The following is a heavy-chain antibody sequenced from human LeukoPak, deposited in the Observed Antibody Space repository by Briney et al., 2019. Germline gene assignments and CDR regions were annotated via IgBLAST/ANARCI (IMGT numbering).Heavy chain of an antibody. Sequence: GGSLRLSCAASGFTFSTYWMSWVRQAPGKGLEWVANIKEDGGEINYADSVRGRFTISRDNAKNSLYLQMNSLRAEDTAVYYCARGYTCGYWGQGTLVIVSS. D-gene: IGHD5-18*01. CDR3: ARGYTCGY. V-gene: IGHV3-7*04. J-gene: IGHJ4*02. CDR1: GFTFSTYW. CDR2: IKEDGGEI.